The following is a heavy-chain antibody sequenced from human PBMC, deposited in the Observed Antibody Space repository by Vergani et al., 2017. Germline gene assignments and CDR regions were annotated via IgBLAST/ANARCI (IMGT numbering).Heavy chain of an antibody. V-gene: IGHV1-69-2*01. CDR3: ATPQTVTTGGMEA. Sequence: VQVVQSGAEVKKPGATMKISCKVSGYTFTDHYMHWVKQAPGKGLEWMGLVDPEDGETIYAEKFKGRVTIAADTSTDTAHLELSSLRSEDTAVYYCATPQTVTTGGMEAWGQGTTVIVSS. CDR1: GYTFTDHY. D-gene: IGHD4-17*01. CDR2: VDPEDGET. J-gene: IGHJ6*02.